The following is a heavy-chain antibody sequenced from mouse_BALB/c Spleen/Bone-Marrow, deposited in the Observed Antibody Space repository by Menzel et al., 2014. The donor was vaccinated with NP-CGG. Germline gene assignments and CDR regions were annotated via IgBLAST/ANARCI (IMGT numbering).Heavy chain of an antibody. CDR2: IWAGGST. CDR1: GFSLTSYG. D-gene: IGHD1-2*01. CDR3: AKTTTAYYAMDY. V-gene: IGHV2-9*02. J-gene: IGHJ4*01. Sequence: VQLQESGPGLVSPSQSLSITCTVSGFSLTSYGVHWVRQPPGKGLEWLGVIWAGGSTNYNSTLMSRLSINKDNSKSQVFLKMNSLQTDDTAMYYCAKTTTAYYAMDYWGQGASVTVSS.